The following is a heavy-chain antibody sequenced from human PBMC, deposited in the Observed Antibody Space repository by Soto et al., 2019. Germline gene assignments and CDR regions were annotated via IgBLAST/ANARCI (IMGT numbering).Heavy chain of an antibody. CDR2: ISGSGGST. CDR3: AKHSPIVVVRGYYFDY. CDR1: GFTFSSYA. Sequence: EVQLLESGGGLVQPGGSLRLSCAASGFTFSSYAMSWVRQAPGKGLEWVSAISGSGGSTYYADSVKGRFTISRDNSKNTLYLQMNSLRAEDTAVYYCAKHSPIVVVRGYYFDYWGQGTLVTVSS. V-gene: IGHV3-23*01. J-gene: IGHJ4*02. D-gene: IGHD2-21*01.